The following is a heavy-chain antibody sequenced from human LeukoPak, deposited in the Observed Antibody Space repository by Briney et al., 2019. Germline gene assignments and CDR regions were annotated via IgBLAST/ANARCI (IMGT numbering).Heavy chain of an antibody. D-gene: IGHD3-3*01. J-gene: IGHJ6*02. CDR3: ARDPYRPIWSGYFPLYFDYYYYGMDV. CDR1: GYTFTSYA. CDR2: INTNTGNP. V-gene: IGHV7-4-1*02. Sequence: ASVKVSCKASGYTFTSYAMNWVRQAPGQGLEWMGWINTNTGNPTYAQGFTGRFVFSLDTSVSTAYLQISSLKAEDTAVYYCARDPYRPIWSGYFPLYFDYYYYGMDVWGRGTTVTVSS.